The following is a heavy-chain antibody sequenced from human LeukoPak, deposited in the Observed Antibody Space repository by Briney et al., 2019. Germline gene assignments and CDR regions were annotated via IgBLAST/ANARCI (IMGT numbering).Heavy chain of an antibody. CDR3: ARGIESYGDYGY. Sequence: SETLSLTCTVSGGSISGSYWSWIRQPPGKGLEWIAYMYNSGSTNYNPSLKRRVTISIDTSKNQFSLKLSSLTAADTAIYYCARGIESYGDYGYWGQGILVTVSS. CDR1: GGSISGSY. V-gene: IGHV4-59*01. D-gene: IGHD4-17*01. J-gene: IGHJ4*02. CDR2: MYNSGST.